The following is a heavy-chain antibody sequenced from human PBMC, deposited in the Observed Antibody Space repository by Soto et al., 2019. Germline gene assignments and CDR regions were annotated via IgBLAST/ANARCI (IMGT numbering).Heavy chain of an antibody. J-gene: IGHJ3*01. CDR2: INGNGGDT. Sequence: EVQLFESGGGLVQPGGSLRLSCAASGFTFGRYAMTWVRQAPGKGLEWVSGINGNGGDTYYADSVKDRFTISRDNPKNTVYLQMNSLRVEDTAVYYCAKICDFWSRHHDSFDVWGQGTLVIVSS. V-gene: IGHV3-23*01. D-gene: IGHD3-3*01. CDR1: GFTFGRYA. CDR3: AKICDFWSRHHDSFDV.